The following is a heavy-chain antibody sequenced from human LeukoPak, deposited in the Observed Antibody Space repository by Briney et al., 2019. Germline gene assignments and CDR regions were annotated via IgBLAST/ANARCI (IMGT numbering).Heavy chain of an antibody. V-gene: IGHV3-30*02. CDR2: IWYDGSNK. CDR3: AKDMGGDYDGGWYYYGMDV. CDR1: GFTFSSYG. Sequence: AGGSLSLSCAASGFTFSSYGMHWVRQAPGKGLEWVAVIWYDGSNKYYADSVKGRFTISRDNSKNTLYLQMNSLRAEDTALYYCAKDMGGDYDGGWYYYGMDVWGQGTTVTVSS. D-gene: IGHD4-17*01. J-gene: IGHJ6*02.